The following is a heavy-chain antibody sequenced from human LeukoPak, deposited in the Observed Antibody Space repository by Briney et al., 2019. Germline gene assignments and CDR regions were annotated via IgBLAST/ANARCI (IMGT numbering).Heavy chain of an antibody. CDR3: ARDRDYYDSSGYGNWFDP. CDR1: GGSFSGYY. Sequence: SETLSLTCAVYGGSFSGYYWNWIRQPPGKGLEWIGEINHSGSTNYNPSLKSQVTISVDTSKNQFSLKLSSVTAADTAVYYCARDRDYYDSSGYGNWFDPWDQGTLVTVSS. J-gene: IGHJ5*02. D-gene: IGHD3-22*01. CDR2: INHSGST. V-gene: IGHV4-34*01.